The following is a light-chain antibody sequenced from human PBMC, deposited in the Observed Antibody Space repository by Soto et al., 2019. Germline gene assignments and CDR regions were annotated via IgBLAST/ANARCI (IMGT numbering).Light chain of an antibody. CDR2: LNRDGSH. CDR3: QTWDTVVV. Sequence: QPVLIQSPSASASLGASVKLTCTLSSRHSDYGIAWHQQPDKGPRYLMKLNRDGSHNKGDGIPDRFSGSNSGAERYLIISSLQSDDEADYYCQTWDTVVVFGGGTKLTVL. CDR1: SRHSDYG. V-gene: IGLV4-69*01. J-gene: IGLJ2*01.